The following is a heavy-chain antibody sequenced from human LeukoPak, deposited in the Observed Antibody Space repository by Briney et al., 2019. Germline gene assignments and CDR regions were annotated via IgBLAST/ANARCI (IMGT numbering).Heavy chain of an antibody. CDR2: ITGNGATT. D-gene: IGHD5-18*01. Sequence: GGSLRLSCAASGFTFSSSAMSWVRQTPGKGLEWVSSITGNGATTYYSGSVKGRFTISRDNSKNTLSLQMNSLRAEDTAVYFCAKERRRVDTAMVRSYYFENWGQGTLDTVSS. CDR3: AKERRRVDTAMVRSYYFEN. V-gene: IGHV3-23*01. J-gene: IGHJ4*02. CDR1: GFTFSSSA.